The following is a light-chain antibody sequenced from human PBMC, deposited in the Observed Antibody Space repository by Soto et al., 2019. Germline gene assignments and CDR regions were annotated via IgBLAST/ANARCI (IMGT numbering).Light chain of an antibody. CDR2: DVS. V-gene: IGLV2-14*01. J-gene: IGLJ1*01. CDR1: SSDIGGYKY. Sequence: QSALTQPASVSGSPGQSSTISCAGTSSDIGGYKYVYWYQQHPGKAPKLMIYDVSNRPSGVANRCSGSKSGNTATLTISWLQGEDEAEYYCSSYTGGSTYVFGTGTKLTV. CDR3: SSYTGGSTYV.